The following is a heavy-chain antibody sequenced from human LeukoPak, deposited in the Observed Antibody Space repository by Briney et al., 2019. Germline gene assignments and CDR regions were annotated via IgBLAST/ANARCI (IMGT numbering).Heavy chain of an antibody. CDR3: AKASLRYDFWSGYYTGWYFDY. CDR1: GFTFSSYG. J-gene: IGHJ4*02. D-gene: IGHD3-3*01. CDR2: IWYDGSNK. V-gene: IGHV3-33*06. Sequence: GGPLRLSCAASGFTFSSYGMHWVRQAPGKGLEWVAVIWYDGSNKYYADSVKGRFTISRDNSKNTLYLQMNSLRAEDTAVYYCAKASLRYDFWSGYYTGWYFDYWGQGTLVTVSS.